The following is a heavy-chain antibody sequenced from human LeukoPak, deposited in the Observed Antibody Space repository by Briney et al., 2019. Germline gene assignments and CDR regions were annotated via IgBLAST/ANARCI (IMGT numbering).Heavy chain of an antibody. CDR1: GGSIGSGDYY. CDR2: IYYSGST. J-gene: IGHJ4*02. CDR3: ARAEIGIAVAGTSFDY. D-gene: IGHD6-19*01. Sequence: SQTLSLTCTVSGGSIGSGDYYWSWIRQPPGKGLEWIGYIYYSGSTYYNPSLKSRVTISVDTSKNQFSLKLSSVTVADTAVYYCARAEIGIAVAGTSFDYWGQGTLVTVSS. V-gene: IGHV4-30-4*01.